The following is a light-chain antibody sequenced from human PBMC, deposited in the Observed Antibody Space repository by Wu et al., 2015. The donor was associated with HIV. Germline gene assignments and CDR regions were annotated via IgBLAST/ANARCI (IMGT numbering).Light chain of an antibody. V-gene: IGKV3-20*01. CDR2: DAS. Sequence: SCRASQSVSSTYLAWYQQKPGQXPRLLIHDASSRATGIPDRFSGSGSGTDFTLTISRLEPEDFAVYYCQQYGSSPLTFGGGTKVEMK. CDR3: QQYGSSPLT. J-gene: IGKJ4*01. CDR1: QSVSSTY.